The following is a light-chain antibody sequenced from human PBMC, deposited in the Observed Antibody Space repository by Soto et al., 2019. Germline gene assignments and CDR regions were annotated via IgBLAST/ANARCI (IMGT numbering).Light chain of an antibody. V-gene: IGKV3-15*01. J-gene: IGKJ3*01. Sequence: IVMTQSPATLSVSPGDTASLSCRAGQTIYSNVAWYQQKPGQPPRLLLYGASTRATGIPVRFRGSGSGTEFTLTISSLQSEDSAVYYCHQYNSWPRGTFGPGTKVEIK. CDR2: GAS. CDR1: QTIYSN. CDR3: HQYNSWPRGT.